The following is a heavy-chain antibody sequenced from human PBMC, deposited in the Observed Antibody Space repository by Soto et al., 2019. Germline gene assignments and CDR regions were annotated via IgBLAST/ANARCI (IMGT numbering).Heavy chain of an antibody. CDR2: IWYDGSNK. D-gene: IGHD3-10*01. J-gene: IGHJ4*02. CDR3: ARDGYGSGSYYIDY. V-gene: IGHV3-33*01. Sequence: QVQLVESGGGVVQPGRSLRLSCAASGFTFSSYGMHWVRQAPGKGLEWVAVIWYDGSNKYYADSVKGRFTISRDNSKNTLYLQMNSLRAEDTAVYYCARDGYGSGSYYIDYWGQGTLVTLSS. CDR1: GFTFSSYG.